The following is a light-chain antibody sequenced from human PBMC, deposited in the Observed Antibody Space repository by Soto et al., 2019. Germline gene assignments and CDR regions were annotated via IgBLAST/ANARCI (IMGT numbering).Light chain of an antibody. CDR2: SNN. J-gene: IGLJ2*01. V-gene: IGLV1-44*01. CDR1: SSNIGSNT. Sequence: QSVLTHPPSASGTPGQRVTISCSGSSSNIGSNTVNWYQQLPGTAPKLVIYSNNQRPSGVPDRFSGSKSGTSASLAISRLQSEDEADYYCVAWDDSLNGYVGFGGGTKVTVL. CDR3: VAWDDSLNGYVG.